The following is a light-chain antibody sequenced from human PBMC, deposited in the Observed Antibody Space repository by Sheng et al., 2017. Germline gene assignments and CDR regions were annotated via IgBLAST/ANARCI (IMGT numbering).Light chain of an antibody. J-gene: IGLJ2*01. V-gene: IGLV2-14*03. CDR1: SSDVGGYNY. Sequence: QLASVSGSPGQSITISCTGTSSDVGGYNYVSWYQHHPGKAPKLMIYDVSKRPSGVSNRFSGSKSGNTASLTISGLQAEDEADYYCSSYTSSSTYVVFGGGTKLTVL. CDR2: DVS. CDR3: SSYTSSSTYVV.